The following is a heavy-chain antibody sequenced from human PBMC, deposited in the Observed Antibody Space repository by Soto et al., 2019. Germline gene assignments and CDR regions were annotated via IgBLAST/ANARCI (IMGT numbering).Heavy chain of an antibody. CDR2: IYYSGST. CDR1: GGSISSYY. D-gene: IGHD3-10*01. V-gene: IGHV4-59*01. CDR3: ARDATMVRGVIRTRWFDP. J-gene: IGHJ5*02. Sequence: SETLSLTCTVSGGSISSYYWSWIRQPPGKGLEWIGYIYYSGSTNYNPSLKSRVTISVDTSKNQFSLKLSSVTAADTAVYYCARDATMVRGVIRTRWFDPWGQGTLVTVS.